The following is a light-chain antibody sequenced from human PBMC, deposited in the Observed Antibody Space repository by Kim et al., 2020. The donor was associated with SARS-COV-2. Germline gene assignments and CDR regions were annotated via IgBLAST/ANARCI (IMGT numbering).Light chain of an antibody. V-gene: IGKV1-16*02. CDR3: QHYHTYPPT. CDR1: QDISNY. J-gene: IGKJ3*01. CDR2: AAS. Sequence: DIQMTQSPSSLSASVGDRVTITCRASQDISNYLAWFQQKPGKDPKSLIYAASTLESGVPSKFSGSGSGTDFTLTISSLQPEDFATYYCQHYHTYPPTFGPGTKVYIK.